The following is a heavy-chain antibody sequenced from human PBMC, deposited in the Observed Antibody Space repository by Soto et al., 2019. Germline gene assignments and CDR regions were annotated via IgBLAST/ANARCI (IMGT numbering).Heavy chain of an antibody. J-gene: IGHJ4*02. CDR3: ARDNGDVYAMRPEYYFDY. V-gene: IGHV3-33*01. CDR1: GFTFSSYG. Sequence: GGSLRLSCAASGFTFSSYGMHWVRQAPGKGLEWVAVIWYDGSNKYYADSVKGRFTISRDNSKNTLYLQMNSLRAEDTAVYYCARDNGDVYAMRPEYYFDYWGQGTLVTVSS. D-gene: IGHD2-8*01. CDR2: IWYDGSNK.